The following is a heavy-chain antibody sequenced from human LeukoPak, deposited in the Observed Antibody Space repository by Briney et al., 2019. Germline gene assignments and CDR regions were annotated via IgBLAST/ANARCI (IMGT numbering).Heavy chain of an antibody. CDR1: GFTFSSYG. Sequence: QSGGSLRLSCAASGFTFSSYGMHWVRQAPGKGLEWVAFIRYDGSNKYYADSVKGRFTISRDNSKNTLYLQMNSLRAEDTAVYYCAKDPYGYYYMDVWGKGTTVTVSS. CDR3: AKDPYGYYYMDV. V-gene: IGHV3-30*02. J-gene: IGHJ6*03. CDR2: IRYDGSNK. D-gene: IGHD3-10*01.